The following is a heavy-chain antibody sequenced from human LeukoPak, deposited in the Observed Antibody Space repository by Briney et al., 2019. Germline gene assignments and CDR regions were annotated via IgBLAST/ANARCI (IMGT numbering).Heavy chain of an antibody. CDR2: INGDESEK. V-gene: IGHV3-7*01. J-gene: IGHJ4*02. D-gene: IGHD3-10*01. CDR1: GFTFSSYW. CDR3: SRGEGDDY. Sequence: TGGSLRLSCAASGFTFSSYWMSWVRQAPGKGLEWVANINGDESEKYYVDSVKARFTISRDNAKNSLYLQMNSLRVDDTVIYYCSRGEGDDYWGQGTLVTVSS.